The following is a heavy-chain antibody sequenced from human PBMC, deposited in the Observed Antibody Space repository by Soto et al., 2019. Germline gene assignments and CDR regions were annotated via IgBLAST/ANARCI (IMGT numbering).Heavy chain of an antibody. D-gene: IGHD6-13*01. CDR3: ARAPRSSSWTSYYYFDY. V-gene: IGHV4-59*01. Sequence: SETLSLTCTVSGGSISSYYWSWIRQPPGKGLEWIGYIYYSGSTNYNPSLKSRVTISVDTSKNQFSLKLSSVTAADTAVYYCARAPRSSSWTSYYYFDYWGQGTLVTVST. J-gene: IGHJ4*02. CDR2: IYYSGST. CDR1: GGSISSYY.